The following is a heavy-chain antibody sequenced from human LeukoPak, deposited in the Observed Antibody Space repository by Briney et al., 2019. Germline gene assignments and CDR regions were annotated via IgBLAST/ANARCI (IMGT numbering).Heavy chain of an antibody. CDR1: GYTFTGYY. V-gene: IGHV1-2*02. CDR2: INPNSGGT. CDR3: ARGPSYLGYCSGGSCQQRTRKYYFDY. D-gene: IGHD2-15*01. J-gene: IGHJ4*02. Sequence: ASVKVSCKASGYTFTGYYMHWVRQAPGQGREWMGWINPNSGGTNYAQKFQGRVTMTRDTSISTAYMELSRLRSDDTAVYYCARGPSYLGYCSGGSCQQRTRKYYFDYWGQGTLVTVSS.